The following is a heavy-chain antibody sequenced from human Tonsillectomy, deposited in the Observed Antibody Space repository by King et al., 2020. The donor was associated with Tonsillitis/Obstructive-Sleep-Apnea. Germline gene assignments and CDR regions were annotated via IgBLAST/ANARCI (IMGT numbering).Heavy chain of an antibody. D-gene: IGHD3-16*01. CDR1: RFTFSDYW. J-gene: IGHJ6*04. V-gene: IGHV3-7*01. CDR2: IKQDGSDK. CDR3: ARDGGVGEGDV. Sequence: QLVQSGGGLVQPGGSLRLSCAAFRFTFSDYWMSWVRQAPGKGPEWVANIKQDGSDKYYVDSVRGRFTISRDNAKNSLYLQMNSLRVEDTAVYYCARDGGVGEGDVWGKGTTVTVSS.